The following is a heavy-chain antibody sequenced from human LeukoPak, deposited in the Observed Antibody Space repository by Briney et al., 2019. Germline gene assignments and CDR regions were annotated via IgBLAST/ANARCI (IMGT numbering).Heavy chain of an antibody. CDR1: GFTFSTYG. V-gene: IGHV3-69-1*01. Sequence: GGSLRLSCAASGFTFSTYGMSWVRQAPGKGLQWVSTIPSGGGTYYADSVKGRFTISRDNAKNSLYLQMNSLRAEDTAVYYCARELTDAFDIWGQGTMVTVSS. J-gene: IGHJ3*02. CDR2: IPSGGGT. CDR3: ARELTDAFDI.